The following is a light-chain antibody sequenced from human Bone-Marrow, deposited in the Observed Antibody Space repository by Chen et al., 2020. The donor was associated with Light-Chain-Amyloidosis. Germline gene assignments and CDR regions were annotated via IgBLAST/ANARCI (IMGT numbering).Light chain of an antibody. CDR2: DDS. CDR1: NIGSTS. Sequence: YVLTQPSSVSVAPGQTATIASGGNNIGSTSVHWYQQTPGQAPLLVVYDDSDRPSGIPERLSGSNSGNTATLTISRVEAGDEADYYCQVWDRSSDLPVFGGGTKLTVL. J-gene: IGLJ3*02. V-gene: IGLV3-21*02. CDR3: QVWDRSSDLPV.